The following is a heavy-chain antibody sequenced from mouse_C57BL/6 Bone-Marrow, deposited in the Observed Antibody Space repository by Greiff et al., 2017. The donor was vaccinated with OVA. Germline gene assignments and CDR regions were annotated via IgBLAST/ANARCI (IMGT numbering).Heavy chain of an antibody. D-gene: IGHD2-4*01. CDR3: AYLLYYDYDVDY. Sequence: QVQLQQPGTELVKPGASVKLSCKASGYTFTSYWMHWVKQRPGQGLEWIGNINPSNGGTNYNAKFKSKATLTVDKSSSTAYMQLSSLSSEDSAVYYGAYLLYYDYDVDYWGQGTTLTVSS. CDR1: GYTFTSYW. J-gene: IGHJ2*01. V-gene: IGHV1-53*01. CDR2: INPSNGGT.